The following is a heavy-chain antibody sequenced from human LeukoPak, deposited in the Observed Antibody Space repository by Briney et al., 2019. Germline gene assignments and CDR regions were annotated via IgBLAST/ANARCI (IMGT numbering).Heavy chain of an antibody. D-gene: IGHD1-1*01. V-gene: IGHV3-73*01. CDR1: GFIFSDSA. Sequence: GGSLRLSCAASGFIFSDSAVHWVRQASGKGLEWVGRIRSKESTFATAYAASVKGRFTISRDDSRNTADLQMNSLKTEDTAVYYCTRNAELERRGEFDYWGQGTLVTVSS. CDR2: IRSKESTFAT. CDR3: TRNAELERRGEFDY. J-gene: IGHJ4*02.